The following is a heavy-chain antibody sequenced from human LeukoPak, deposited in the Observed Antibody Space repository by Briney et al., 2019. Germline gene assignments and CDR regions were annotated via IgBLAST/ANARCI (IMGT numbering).Heavy chain of an antibody. CDR3: ARRPVAGTGYSDY. CDR2: IYYSGST. J-gene: IGHJ4*02. CDR1: GGSISSYY. D-gene: IGHD1-1*01. V-gene: IGHV4-59*01. Sequence: SETLSLTCTVSGGSISSYYWSWIRQPPGKGLEWIGYIYYSGSTNYNPSLKSRVTISVDTSKNQFSLKLSSVTAADTAVYYCARRPVAGTGYSDYWGQGTLVTVSS.